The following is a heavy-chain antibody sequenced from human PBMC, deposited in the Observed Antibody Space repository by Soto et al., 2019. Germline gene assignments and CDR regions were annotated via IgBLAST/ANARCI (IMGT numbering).Heavy chain of an antibody. D-gene: IGHD3-10*01. V-gene: IGHV4-59*08. CDR2: IYYSGST. Sequence: PSETLSLTCTVSGGSISSYYWSWIRQPPGKGLEWIGYIYYSGSTNYNPSLKSRVTISVDTSKNQFSLKLSSATAADTAVYYCARRSGELFCPYYYYYMDVWGKGTTVTVSS. J-gene: IGHJ6*03. CDR3: ARRSGELFCPYYYYYMDV. CDR1: GGSISSYY.